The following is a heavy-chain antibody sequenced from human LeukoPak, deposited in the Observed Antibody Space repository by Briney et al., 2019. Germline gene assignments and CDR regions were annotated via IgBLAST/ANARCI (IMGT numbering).Heavy chain of an antibody. V-gene: IGHV4-59*08. CDR1: GGSISSYC. Sequence: SETLSLTCTVSGGSISSYCWSWIRQPPGKGLEWIGYIYYSGSTSYNRSLKSRVTISVDTSKSQFSLKLSSVIAADTAVYYCARRTYSSGFDYIDYWGQGTLVTVSS. J-gene: IGHJ4*02. D-gene: IGHD6-19*01. CDR2: IYYSGST. CDR3: ARRTYSSGFDYIDY.